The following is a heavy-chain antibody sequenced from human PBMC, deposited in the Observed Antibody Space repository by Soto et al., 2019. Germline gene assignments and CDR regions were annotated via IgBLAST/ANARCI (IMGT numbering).Heavy chain of an antibody. Sequence: QVQLQESGPGLVKPSGTLSLTCAVSGGSFTSNNWWTWVRQPPGQGLEWIGEIYRTGSTNYNPSHKRRVTISLGKAENQFSLNVTSLTAADTAVYYCESRDPGTSIDYWGQGTLVTVSS. CDR3: ESRDPGTSIDY. CDR1: GGSFTSNNW. CDR2: IYRTGST. D-gene: IGHD1-7*01. J-gene: IGHJ4*02. V-gene: IGHV4-4*02.